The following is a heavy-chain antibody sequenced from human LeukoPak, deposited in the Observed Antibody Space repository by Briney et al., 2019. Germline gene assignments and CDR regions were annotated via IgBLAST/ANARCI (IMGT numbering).Heavy chain of an antibody. J-gene: IGHJ4*02. Sequence: GGSLRLSCAASGFTFTFYAMSWVRQAPGKGLEWVSGISGSGDSTYYADSVKGRFTISRDNSKNTLYLQMNSLRAEDTAVYYWGRRVGGGGVLGGGLDYWGQGILVTVSS. CDR3: GRRVGGGGVLGGGLDY. CDR1: GFTFTFYA. CDR2: ISGSGDST. V-gene: IGHV3-23*01. D-gene: IGHD3-16*01.